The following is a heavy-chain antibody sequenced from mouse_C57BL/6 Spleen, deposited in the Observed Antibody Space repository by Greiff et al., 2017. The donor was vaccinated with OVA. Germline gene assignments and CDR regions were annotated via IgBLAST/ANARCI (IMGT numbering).Heavy chain of an antibody. CDR3: ARGAPIYYYGTSFAY. CDR2: IYPSDSET. Sequence: VQLQQPGAELVRPGSSVKLSCKASGYTFTSYWLDWVKQRPGQGLEWIGNIYPSDSETHYNQKFKDKATLTVDKSSSTAYMQLSSLTSEDSAVYYCARGAPIYYYGTSFAYWGQGTLVTVSA. V-gene: IGHV1-61*01. D-gene: IGHD1-1*01. CDR1: GYTFTSYW. J-gene: IGHJ3*01.